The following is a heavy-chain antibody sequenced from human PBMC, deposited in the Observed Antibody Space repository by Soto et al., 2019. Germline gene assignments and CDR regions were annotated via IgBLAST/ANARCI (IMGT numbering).Heavy chain of an antibody. CDR1: GGSISSGGYS. CDR3: ARVAPGGDSSGYLHYFDY. J-gene: IGHJ4*02. CDR2: IYHSGST. V-gene: IGHV4-30-2*01. Sequence: PSETLSLTCAVSGGSISSGGYSWSWIRQPPGKGLEWIGYIYHSGSTYYNPSLKSRVTISVDRSKNQFSLKLSSVTAADTAVYYCARVAPGGDSSGYLHYFDYWGQGTLVTVSS. D-gene: IGHD3-22*01.